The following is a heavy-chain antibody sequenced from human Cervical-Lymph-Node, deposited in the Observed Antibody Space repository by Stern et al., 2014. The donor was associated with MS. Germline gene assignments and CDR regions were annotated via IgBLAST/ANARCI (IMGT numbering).Heavy chain of an antibody. J-gene: IGHJ1*01. D-gene: IGHD4-17*01. CDR1: GGSMNSGGHY. Sequence: QVQLEESGPGLVKPSQTLSLTCTVSGGSMNSGGHYRTWIRPLPGKGLGWIGYVFYSRNTYYNPSLRSRATISADTSNNQFFLNLTSVTAADTAIYFCARVHAYGDYVGIWGQGTLVTVSS. V-gene: IGHV4-31*03. CDR3: ARVHAYGDYVGI. CDR2: VFYSRNT.